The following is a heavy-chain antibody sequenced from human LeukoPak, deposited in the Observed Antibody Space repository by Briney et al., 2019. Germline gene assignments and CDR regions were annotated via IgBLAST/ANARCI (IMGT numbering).Heavy chain of an antibody. Sequence: PSETLSLTCTVSGGSLSRYYWNWIRQPPGKGLEWIGYIYGSGSTNYNPSLQSRVTISVDTSKKQFFLKLSSVTAADTAVYYCARGAEDQYFDWSPFDYWGQGTLVTVSS. CDR2: IYGSGST. D-gene: IGHD3-9*01. CDR3: ARGAEDQYFDWSPFDY. V-gene: IGHV4-59*01. J-gene: IGHJ4*02. CDR1: GGSLSRYY.